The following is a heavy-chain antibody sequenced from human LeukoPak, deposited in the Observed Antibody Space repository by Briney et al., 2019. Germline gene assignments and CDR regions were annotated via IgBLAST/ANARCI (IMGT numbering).Heavy chain of an antibody. CDR1: GFTFTSHA. Sequence: GGSLRLSCAASGFTFTSHAMHWVRQAPGKGLEWVAFLWYDGSRKFDGDSVKGRFTISRDNYKNTIFLRMNSLRAEDTAVYYCAKDRYSSGWYGYMDVWGKGTTVAVS. V-gene: IGHV3-30*02. CDR2: LWYDGSRK. J-gene: IGHJ6*03. D-gene: IGHD6-19*01. CDR3: AKDRYSSGWYGYMDV.